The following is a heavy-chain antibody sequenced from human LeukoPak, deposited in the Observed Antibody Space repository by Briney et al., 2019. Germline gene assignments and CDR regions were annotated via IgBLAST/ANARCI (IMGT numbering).Heavy chain of an antibody. J-gene: IGHJ6*02. CDR3: AKDIQGYGIFYGMDV. D-gene: IGHD3-16*01. CDR1: GSTFDDYA. CDR2: ISWNSGSI. V-gene: IGHV3-9*01. Sequence: GGSLRLSCAASGSTFDDYAMHWVRQAPGKGLEWVSGISWNSGSIGYADSVKGRFTISRDNAKNSLYLQMNSLRAEDTALYYCAKDIQGYGIFYGMDVWGQGTTVTVSS.